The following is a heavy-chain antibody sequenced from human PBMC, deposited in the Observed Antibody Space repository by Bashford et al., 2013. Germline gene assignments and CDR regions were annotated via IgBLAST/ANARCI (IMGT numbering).Heavy chain of an antibody. CDR2: INPNSGDT. CDR3: ARGSRVASEAFDV. CDR1: GYTFTSYY. J-gene: IGHJ3*01. V-gene: IGHV1-2*02. Sequence: ASVKVSCKASGYTFTSYYMHWVRQAPRQGLECMGWINPNSGDTNYAERFKGRVTISRDTAITTLFMELTRLESDDTAMYYCARGSRVASEAFDVWGQGTMVTVSS. D-gene: IGHD5-12*01.